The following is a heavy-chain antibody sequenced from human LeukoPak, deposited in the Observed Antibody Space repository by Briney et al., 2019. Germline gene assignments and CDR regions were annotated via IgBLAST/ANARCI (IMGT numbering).Heavy chain of an antibody. V-gene: IGHV3-74*01. CDR1: GFTFSSYW. D-gene: IGHD3-16*02. J-gene: IGHJ5*02. CDR2: INSEGSST. Sequence: GGSLRLSCAASGFTFSSYWMQWVRQAPGKGLVWVSRINSEGSSTSYADSVKGRFTIARDNAKNTLYLQITSLRAEDTAVYYCARGGGYYDYVWGSYSYTGDWFDPWGQGTLVTVSS. CDR3: ARGGGYYDYVWGSYSYTGDWFDP.